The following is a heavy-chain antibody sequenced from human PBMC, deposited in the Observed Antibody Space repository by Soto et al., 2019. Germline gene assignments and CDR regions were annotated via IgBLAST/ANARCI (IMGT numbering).Heavy chain of an antibody. V-gene: IGHV3-21*01. CDR3: ARDLKTYYYDSSGSTDP. CDR2: ISSSSSYI. Sequence: KPGGSLRLSCAASGFTFSSYSMNWVRQAPGKGLEWVSSISSSSSYIYYADSVKGRFTISRDNAKNSLYLQMNSLRAEDTAVYYCARDLKTYYYDSSGSTDPWGQGTLVTVSS. CDR1: GFTFSSYS. J-gene: IGHJ5*02. D-gene: IGHD3-22*01.